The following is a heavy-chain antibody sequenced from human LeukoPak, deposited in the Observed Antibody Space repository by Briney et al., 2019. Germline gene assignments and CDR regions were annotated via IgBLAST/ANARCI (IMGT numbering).Heavy chain of an antibody. D-gene: IGHD6-13*01. CDR2: MNPNSGNT. CDR3: ARFGSSSFGFDY. Sequence: SVKVSCKASGYTFTSYDINWVRQATGQGLEWMGWMNPNSGNTGYAQKFQGRVTMTRNTSISTAYMELSSLRSEDTAVYYCARFGSSSFGFDYWGQGTLVTVSS. CDR1: GYTFTSYD. J-gene: IGHJ4*02. V-gene: IGHV1-8*01.